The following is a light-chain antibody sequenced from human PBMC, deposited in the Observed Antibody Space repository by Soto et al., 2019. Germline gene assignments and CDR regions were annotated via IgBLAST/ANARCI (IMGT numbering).Light chain of an antibody. CDR2: GAS. V-gene: IGKV1-5*01. CDR3: QQLMSYPIT. Sequence: DIQMTQSPSTLSASVGDRVTITCRASQSISIWLAWYQQKPGKAPEVLIFGASTLQSGVPSRFSGSGSGTEFTLTISSLQPEDFATYYCQQLMSYPITFGQGTRLEIK. J-gene: IGKJ5*01. CDR1: QSISIW.